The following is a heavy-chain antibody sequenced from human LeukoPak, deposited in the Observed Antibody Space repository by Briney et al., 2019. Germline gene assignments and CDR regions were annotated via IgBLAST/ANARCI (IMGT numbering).Heavy chain of an antibody. Sequence: GGSLRLSCAASGFTFSSFSLAWVRQAPGKGLEWVSVISARSDTTFFADSVKGRFTISRDNSKNTVYLQMDGLTVDDTAVYYCAKKISGWYPLDYWGQGTLVTVSS. V-gene: IGHV3-23*01. J-gene: IGHJ4*02. CDR3: AKKISGWYPLDY. CDR2: ISARSDTT. D-gene: IGHD6-19*01. CDR1: GFTFSSFS.